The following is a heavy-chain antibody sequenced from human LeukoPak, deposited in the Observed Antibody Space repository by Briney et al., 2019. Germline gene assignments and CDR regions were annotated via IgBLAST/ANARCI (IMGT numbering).Heavy chain of an antibody. CDR2: IWYDGSNK. Sequence: PGGSLRLSCAASGFTFSSYGMHWVRQAPGKGLEGVAVIWYDGSNKYYADSVKGRFTISRDNSKHTLYLQMNSLRAEDTAVYYCARGRDGWFGEPICYWGQGTLVTVSS. CDR1: GFTFSSYG. J-gene: IGHJ4*02. V-gene: IGHV3-33*01. CDR3: ARGRDGWFGEPICY. D-gene: IGHD3-10*01.